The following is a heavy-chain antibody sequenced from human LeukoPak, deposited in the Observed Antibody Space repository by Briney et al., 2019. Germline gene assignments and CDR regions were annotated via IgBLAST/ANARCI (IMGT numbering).Heavy chain of an antibody. CDR2: FAYSGTT. J-gene: IGHJ3*02. V-gene: IGHV4-59*08. CDR3: ARPHSSGWYGVFDI. D-gene: IGHD6-19*01. Sequence: SETLSLTCTVSDGSISSHYWSWIRQPPGKGLERIGHFAYSGTTSYNASLKSRVTISVDTSKNQFSLKLTSVTAADTAVYYCARPHSSGWYGVFDIWGQGTMVTVSS. CDR1: DGSISSHY.